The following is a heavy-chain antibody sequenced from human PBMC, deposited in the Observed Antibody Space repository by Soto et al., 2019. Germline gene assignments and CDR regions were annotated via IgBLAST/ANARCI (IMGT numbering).Heavy chain of an antibody. CDR2: INHSGST. CDR3: ARRVGSGSYYTAP. V-gene: IGHV4-34*01. D-gene: IGHD3-10*01. J-gene: IGHJ5*02. CDR1: GGSFSGYY. Sequence: QVQLQQWGAGLLKPSETLSLTCAVYGGSFSGYYWSWIRQPPGKGLEWIGEINHSGSTNYNPSLKSRVTISVDTSKNQFSRKLSSVTVADTAVYYCARRVGSGSYYTAPGGQGTLVTVSS.